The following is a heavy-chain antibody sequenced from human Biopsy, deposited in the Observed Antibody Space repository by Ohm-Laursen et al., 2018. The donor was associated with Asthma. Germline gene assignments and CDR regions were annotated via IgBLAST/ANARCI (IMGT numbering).Heavy chain of an antibody. J-gene: IGHJ6*02. D-gene: IGHD3-10*01. CDR2: ISVYNGNT. CDR3: ARAVDYSHYYGIDV. Sequence: GASVKASCKTSGYTFNSAGITWVRQAPGQGLEWMGWISVYNGNTKVAQKLQDRVTVITDTSTSTAYMELRSLRSDDTAVYFCARAVDYSHYYGIDVWGQGTTVTVS. CDR1: GYTFNSAG. V-gene: IGHV1-18*01.